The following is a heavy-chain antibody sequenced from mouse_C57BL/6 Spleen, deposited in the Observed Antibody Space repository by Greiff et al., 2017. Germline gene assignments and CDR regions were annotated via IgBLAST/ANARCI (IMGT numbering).Heavy chain of an antibody. J-gene: IGHJ3*01. CDR3: ARYGYDPWFAY. V-gene: IGHV1-82*01. Sequence: QVQLKQSGPDLVKPGASVKISCKASGYAFSSSWMNWVKQRPGKGLEWIGRIYPGDGDTNYNGKFKGKATLTADKSSSTAYMQLSSLTSEDSSVYFCARYGYDPWFAYWGQGTLVTVSA. D-gene: IGHD2-2*01. CDR2: IYPGDGDT. CDR1: GYAFSSSW.